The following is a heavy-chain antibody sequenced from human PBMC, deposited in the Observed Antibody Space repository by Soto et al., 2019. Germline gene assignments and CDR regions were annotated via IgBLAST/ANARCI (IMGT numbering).Heavy chain of an antibody. D-gene: IGHD6-6*01. J-gene: IGHJ5*02. CDR1: GFTFSSYA. Sequence: PGGSLRLSCAASGFTFSSYAMGWVRQAPGKGLEWVSAISGSGGSTYYADSVKGQFTISRDTSASTVYMELSSLRSEDTAMYYCARSYISSSYWFDPWGQGTLVTVSS. CDR3: ARSYISSSYWFDP. V-gene: IGHV3-23*01. CDR2: ISGSGGST.